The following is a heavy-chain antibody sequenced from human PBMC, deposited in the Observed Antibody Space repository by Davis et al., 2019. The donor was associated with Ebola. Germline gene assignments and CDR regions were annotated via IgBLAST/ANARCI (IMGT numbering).Heavy chain of an antibody. J-gene: IGHJ5*02. V-gene: IGHV3-30*04. CDR3: ARDNHGHTYLGFDP. D-gene: IGHD2-21*01. CDR1: GFTFSSYA. CDR2: ISYDGSNK. Sequence: PGGSLRLSCAASGFTFSSYAMHWVRQAPGKGLEWVAVISYDGSNKYYADSVKGRFTISRDKSKNMLYLQMNSLRVEDTAVYYCARDNHGHTYLGFDPWGQGTLVTVSS.